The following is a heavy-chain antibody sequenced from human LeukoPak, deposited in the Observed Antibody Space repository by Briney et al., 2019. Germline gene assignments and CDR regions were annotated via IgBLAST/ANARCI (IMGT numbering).Heavy chain of an antibody. V-gene: IGHV3-23*01. D-gene: IGHD2-8*01. Sequence: GGSLRLSCATSGFTFSTYSFSWVRQAPGKGLEWVSGISATGGDTYYADSVEGRFTISRDNSRNTVSLQMNSLRVDDTATYYCAKDVRRCNGACTWGQGTLVTVSS. CDR3: AKDVRRCNGACT. CDR1: GFTFSTYS. CDR2: ISATGGDT. J-gene: IGHJ5*02.